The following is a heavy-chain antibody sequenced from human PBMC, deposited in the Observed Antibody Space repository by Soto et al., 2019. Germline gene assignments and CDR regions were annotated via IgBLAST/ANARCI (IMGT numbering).Heavy chain of an antibody. CDR1: GGSISSSSYY. CDR2: IYYSGTT. J-gene: IGHJ5*02. CDR3: ARQSPDYLGSVGWFDP. D-gene: IGHD1-26*01. Sequence: SETLSLTCTVSGGSISSSSYYWVWIRQPPGKGLEWIGSIYYSGTTYYNPSLKSRVTISADTSKNQFSLKLRSVTAADTAVYYCARQSPDYLGSVGWFDPWGQGTLVTVSS. V-gene: IGHV4-39*01.